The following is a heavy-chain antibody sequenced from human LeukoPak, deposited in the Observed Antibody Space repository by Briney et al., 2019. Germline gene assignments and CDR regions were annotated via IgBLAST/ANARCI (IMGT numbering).Heavy chain of an antibody. Sequence: PGGSLRLSCAASGFTFSSYSMNWVRQAPGKGLEWVSSISSSSSYIYYADSVKGRFTISRDNAKNSLYLQMNSLRAEDTAVYYCARDLSDYGSGALGYWGQGTLVTVSS. CDR3: ARDLSDYGSGALGY. D-gene: IGHD3-10*01. J-gene: IGHJ4*02. V-gene: IGHV3-21*01. CDR1: GFTFSSYS. CDR2: ISSSSSYI.